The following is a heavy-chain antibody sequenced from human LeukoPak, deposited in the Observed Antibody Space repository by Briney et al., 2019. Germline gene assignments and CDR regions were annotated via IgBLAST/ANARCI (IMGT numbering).Heavy chain of an antibody. J-gene: IGHJ4*02. Sequence: GGSPRLSCAASGFTFSNDWMTWVRQAPGKGLEWVANIKQDGSEKYYVDSVKGRFTISRDNAKNSLYLQMNSLRAEDTAVYYCARYTSGYYNNWGQGTLVTVSS. CDR1: GFTFSNDW. CDR2: IKQDGSEK. CDR3: ARYTSGYYNN. D-gene: IGHD3-22*01. V-gene: IGHV3-7*01.